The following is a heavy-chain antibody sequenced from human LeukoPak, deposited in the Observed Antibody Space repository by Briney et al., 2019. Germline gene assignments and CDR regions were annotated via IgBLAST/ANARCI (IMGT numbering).Heavy chain of an antibody. J-gene: IGHJ4*02. V-gene: IGHV1-69*01. CDR3: ARVGYSSGWYTYFDY. Sequence: ASVKVSCKASGGTFSSYAISWVRQAPGQGLERMGGIIPIFGTANYAQKFQGRVTITADESTSTAYMELSSLRSEDTAVYYCARVGYSSGWYTYFDYWGQGTLVTVSS. CDR1: GGTFSSYA. CDR2: IIPIFGTA. D-gene: IGHD6-19*01.